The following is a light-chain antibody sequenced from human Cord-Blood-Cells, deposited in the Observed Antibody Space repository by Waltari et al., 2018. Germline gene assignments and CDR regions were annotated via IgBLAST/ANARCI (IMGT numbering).Light chain of an antibody. CDR2: GAS. J-gene: IGKJ2*01. CDR1: QSVSRN. Sequence: EIVMTQSPATLSVSPGERATLSCRASQSVSRNLAWSHQKPGQASRLLIYGASTRATGIPARFSGSGSGTEFTLTISSLQSEDFAVYYCQQYNNWPPYTFGQGTKLEIK. CDR3: QQYNNWPPYT. V-gene: IGKV3-15*01.